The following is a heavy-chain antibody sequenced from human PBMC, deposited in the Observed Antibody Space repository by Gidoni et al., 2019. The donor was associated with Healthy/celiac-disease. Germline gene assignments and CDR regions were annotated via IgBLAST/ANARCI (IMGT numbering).Heavy chain of an antibody. J-gene: IGHJ4*02. CDR3: ARQEDYGDLFDY. V-gene: IGHV4-39*01. D-gene: IGHD4-17*01. CDR1: GGSLSSSRYY. Sequence: CPVSGGSLSSSRYYWGWIRQPPGKGLEWIGSIYYSGSTYYNPSLKSRVTISVDTSKNQFSLKLSSVTAADTAVYYCARQEDYGDLFDYWGQGTLVTVSS. CDR2: IYYSGST.